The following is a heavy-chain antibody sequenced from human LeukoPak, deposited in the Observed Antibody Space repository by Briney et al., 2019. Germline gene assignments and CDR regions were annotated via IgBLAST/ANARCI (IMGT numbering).Heavy chain of an antibody. Sequence: PGGSLRLSCAASGFTFSSYAMHWVRQAPGKGLEWVAVISYDGSNRYYADSVKGRFTISRDNSKNTLYLQMNSLRAEDTAVYYCARPMGVTMIVGGAFDIWGQGTMVTVSS. J-gene: IGHJ3*02. D-gene: IGHD3-22*01. V-gene: IGHV3-30-3*01. CDR2: ISYDGSNR. CDR3: ARPMGVTMIVGGAFDI. CDR1: GFTFSSYA.